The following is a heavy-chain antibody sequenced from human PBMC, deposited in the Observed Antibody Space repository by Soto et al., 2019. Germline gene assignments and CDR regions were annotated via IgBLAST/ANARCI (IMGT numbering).Heavy chain of an antibody. CDR2: SRNKDNSYTT. V-gene: IGHV3-72*01. Sequence: EVQLVESGGGLVQPGGSLRLSCATSGFTFSDHYMDWVRQAPGKGLEWVGRSRNKDNSYTTEYAASVKGRFAISRDNSQNSVYLEMNSLKTEDTAVYYCASVLLSSSGGYFTEAFDIWGQGTMVTVSS. CDR1: GFTFSDHY. D-gene: IGHD3-10*01. CDR3: ASVLLSSSGGYFTEAFDI. J-gene: IGHJ3*02.